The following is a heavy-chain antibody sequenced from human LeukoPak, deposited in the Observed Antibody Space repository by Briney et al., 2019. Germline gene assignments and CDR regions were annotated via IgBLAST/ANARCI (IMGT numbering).Heavy chain of an antibody. J-gene: IGHJ4*02. CDR3: ARVYSKSPYSSSWYFDY. D-gene: IGHD6-13*01. Sequence: PGGSLRLSCAASGLTFARHAMTWVRQTPGKGLEWVAGVGDSGTNTYYADSVKGRFTISRDNFKNTLYLQMNSLRAEDTAVYYCARVYSKSPYSSSWYFDYWGQGTLVTVSS. CDR2: VGDSGTNT. CDR1: GLTFARHA. V-gene: IGHV3-23*01.